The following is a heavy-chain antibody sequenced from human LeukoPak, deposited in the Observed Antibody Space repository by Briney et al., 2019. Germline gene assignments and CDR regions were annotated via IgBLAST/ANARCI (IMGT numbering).Heavy chain of an antibody. CDR1: GFTFSGYG. CDR2: IRYDGSDN. CDR3: ARGALHLYYFDYWG. Sequence: GRSLRLSCAASGFTFSGYGMHWVRQAPGKGLEWVAFIRYDGSDNYYADSVKGRFTISRDNAKNTVYLQMNSLRAEDTAVYYCARGALHLYYFDYWGWGQGILVTVSS. D-gene: IGHD2/OR15-2a*01. J-gene: IGHJ4*02. V-gene: IGHV3-33*08.